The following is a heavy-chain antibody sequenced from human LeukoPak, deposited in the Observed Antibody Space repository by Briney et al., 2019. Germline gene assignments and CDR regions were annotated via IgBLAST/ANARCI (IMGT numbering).Heavy chain of an antibody. D-gene: IGHD3-10*01. CDR3: ARLSPYLGSGSSAFPDDF. V-gene: IGHV4-59*05. CDR2: IHYSGST. CDR1: GGSINSYY. J-gene: IGHJ4*02. Sequence: PSKTLSLTCTVSGGSINSYYWSWIRRPPGKGLEWIGSIHYSGSTYYNPSLKSRVTISVDTSKNQFSLKLSSVTAADTAVFYCARLSPYLGSGSSAFPDDFWGQGTLVTVSS.